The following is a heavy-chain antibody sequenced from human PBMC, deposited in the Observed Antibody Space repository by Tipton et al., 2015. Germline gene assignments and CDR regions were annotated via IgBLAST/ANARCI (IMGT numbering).Heavy chain of an antibody. CDR1: GGSVSSGTYY. Sequence: TLSPTCTFSGGSVSSGTYYWSWIRQPPGKELEWIGYIYYSGSTSHNPSLMSRVSISVDTSKNQFSLKLYSVTAADSAVYYCARQFGNWPDYFDFWGQGTLVTVSS. D-gene: IGHD1-1*01. CDR3: ARQFGNWPDYFDF. CDR2: IYYSGST. J-gene: IGHJ4*02. V-gene: IGHV4-39*01.